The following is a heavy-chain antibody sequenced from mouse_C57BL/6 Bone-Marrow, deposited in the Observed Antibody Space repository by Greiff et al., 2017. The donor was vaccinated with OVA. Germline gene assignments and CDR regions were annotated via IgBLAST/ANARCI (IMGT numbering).Heavy chain of an antibody. CDR3: AKDGGVSPDY. D-gene: IGHD2-3*01. CDR2: IWRGGGT. Sequence: VQGVESGPGLVQPSQSLSITCTASGFSLTSYGVHWVRQSPGKGLEWLGVIWRGGGTDYNAAFMSRLSITKDNSKSKVFFKMNSLQADDSAIYYCAKDGGVSPDYWGQGTTLTVSS. CDR1: GFSLTSYG. V-gene: IGHV2-5*01. J-gene: IGHJ2*01.